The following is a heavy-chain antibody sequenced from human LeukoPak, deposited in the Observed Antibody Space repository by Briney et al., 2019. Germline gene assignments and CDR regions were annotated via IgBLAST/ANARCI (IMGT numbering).Heavy chain of an antibody. V-gene: IGHV1-69*06. Sequence: SVKVSCKASGGTFSSYAISWVRQAPGQGLEWMGGIIPIFGTANYAQKFQGRVTITADKSTSTAYMELSSLRSEDTAVYYCARDSDYGDVANSFYWGQGTLVTVSS. D-gene: IGHD4-17*01. CDR3: ARDSDYGDVANSFY. CDR2: IIPIFGTA. CDR1: GGTFSSYA. J-gene: IGHJ4*02.